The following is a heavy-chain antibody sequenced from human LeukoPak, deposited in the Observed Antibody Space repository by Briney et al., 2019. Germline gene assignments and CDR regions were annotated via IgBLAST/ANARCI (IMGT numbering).Heavy chain of an antibody. Sequence: GGSLRLSCAAFGFTFDDYAMHWVRQAPGKGLEWVSLISWDGGSTYYADSVKGRFTISRDNSKNSLYLQMNSLRAEDTALYYCAKDQGHCSSTSCLALDYWGQGTLVTVSS. CDR1: GFTFDDYA. V-gene: IGHV3-43D*03. J-gene: IGHJ4*02. CDR2: ISWDGGST. CDR3: AKDQGHCSSTSCLALDY. D-gene: IGHD2-2*01.